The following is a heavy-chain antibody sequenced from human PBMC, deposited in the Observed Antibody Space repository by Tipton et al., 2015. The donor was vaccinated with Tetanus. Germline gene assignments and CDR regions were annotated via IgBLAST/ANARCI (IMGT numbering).Heavy chain of an antibody. D-gene: IGHD6-6*01. CDR1: GDSISRGGYF. CDR3: ARDQGGGRVVRLNWLDP. CDR2: IYFSGDT. V-gene: IGHV4-31*03. J-gene: IGHJ5*02. Sequence: TLSLTCTVSGDSISRGGYFLNWIRQRPGKGPEGVGYIYFSGDTYYNPSLKIRVSMSVDPSRNQFSLNLTSVAAAGTAVYYCARDQGGGRVVRLNWLDPWGQGTLVTVSS.